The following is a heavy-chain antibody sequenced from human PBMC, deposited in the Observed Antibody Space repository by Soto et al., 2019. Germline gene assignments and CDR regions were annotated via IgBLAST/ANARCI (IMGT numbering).Heavy chain of an antibody. V-gene: IGHV3-33*01. D-gene: IGHD2-21*01. CDR3: ARDRGSDDPIDY. J-gene: IGHJ4*02. Sequence: QVQLVESGGGVVQPGRSLRLSCGASGFTLSSYGMHWVRQAPGKGLEWVAVIWHDGSKKYYADSVKGRFPISRDNSTNTLALQMNNLRAEDTAVYYCARDRGSDDPIDYWGQGTLVTVSS. CDR1: GFTLSSYG. CDR2: IWHDGSKK.